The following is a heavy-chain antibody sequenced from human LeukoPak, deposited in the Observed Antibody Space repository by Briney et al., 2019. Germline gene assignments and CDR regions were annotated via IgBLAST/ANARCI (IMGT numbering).Heavy chain of an antibody. J-gene: IGHJ4*02. CDR3: ARGWLSRGSFFDY. CDR1: GFTFSSYW. D-gene: IGHD6-19*01. Sequence: GGSLRLSCAASGFTFSSYWMHWVRQVPGKGLVWVSRINSDGSSTSYAGSVKGRFTITRDNAKNTLYLQMNSLRAEDTAVYYCARGWLSRGSFFDYWGQGTLVTVSS. CDR2: INSDGSST. V-gene: IGHV3-74*01.